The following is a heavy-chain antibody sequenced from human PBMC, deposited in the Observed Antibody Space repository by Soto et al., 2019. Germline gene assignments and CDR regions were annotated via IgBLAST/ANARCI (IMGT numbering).Heavy chain of an antibody. J-gene: IGHJ4*02. CDR2: ISAYNGNT. CDR1: GYTFTSYG. Sequence: GASVKVSCKASGYTFTSYGSSWVRQAPGQGLEWMGWISAYNGNTNYAQKLQGRVTMTTDTSTSTAYVELRSLRSDDTAVYYCARDSSGYFHYFDYWGQGTLVTVSS. V-gene: IGHV1-18*01. D-gene: IGHD3-22*01. CDR3: ARDSSGYFHYFDY.